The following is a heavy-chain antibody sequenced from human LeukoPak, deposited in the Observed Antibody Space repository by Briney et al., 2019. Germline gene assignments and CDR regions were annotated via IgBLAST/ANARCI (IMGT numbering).Heavy chain of an antibody. Sequence: PGGSLRLSCAASGFTFSDYYMSWIRQAPGKGLEWVSSISSSSSNIYYADSVKGRFTISRDNAKNSLYLQMNSLRAEDTAVYYCARERGYSYGYADYWGQGTLVTVSS. J-gene: IGHJ4*02. CDR1: GFTFSDYY. D-gene: IGHD5-18*01. CDR3: ARERGYSYGYADY. V-gene: IGHV3-11*04. CDR2: ISSSSSNI.